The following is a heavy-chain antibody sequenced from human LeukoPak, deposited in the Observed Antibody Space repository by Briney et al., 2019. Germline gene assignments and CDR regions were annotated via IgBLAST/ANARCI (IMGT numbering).Heavy chain of an antibody. CDR1: GGSISSYY. CDR3: ARDSERGYYDFWSGYEYYFDY. Sequence: SETLSLTCTVSGGSISSYYWSWIRQPAGKGLEWIGRIYTSGSTNYNPSLKSRVTMSVDTSKNQFSLKLSSVTAADTAVYYSARDSERGYYDFWSGYEYYFDYWGQGTLVTVSS. V-gene: IGHV4-4*07. D-gene: IGHD3-3*01. CDR2: IYTSGST. J-gene: IGHJ4*02.